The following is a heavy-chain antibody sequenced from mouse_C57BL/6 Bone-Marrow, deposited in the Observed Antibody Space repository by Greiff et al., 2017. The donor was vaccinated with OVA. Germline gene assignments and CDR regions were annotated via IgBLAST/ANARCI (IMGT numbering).Heavy chain of an antibody. D-gene: IGHD5-5*01. V-gene: IGHV7-1*01. CDR3: ARDGRLPYWYFDV. CDR1: GFTFSDFY. Sequence: DVMLVESGGGLVQSGRSPRLSCATSGFTFSDFYMEWVRQAPGKGLEWIAASRNKANDYTTEYSASVKGRFIVSRDTSQSILYLQMNALRAEDTAIYYCARDGRLPYWYFDVWGTGTTVTVSS. CDR2: SRNKANDYTT. J-gene: IGHJ1*03.